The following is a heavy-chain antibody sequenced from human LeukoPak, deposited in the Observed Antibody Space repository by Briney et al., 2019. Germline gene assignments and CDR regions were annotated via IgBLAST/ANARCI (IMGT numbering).Heavy chain of an antibody. J-gene: IGHJ6*03. V-gene: IGHV6-1*01. CDR3: ASYYGSGTNSHYYYMDV. Sequence: SQTLSLTCAISGDSVSSNSAAWNWIRQSPSRGLEWLGRTYYRSKWYNDYAVSVKSRITINPDTSKNQFSLKLSSVTAADTAVYFCASYYGSGTNSHYYYMDVWGKGTTVTISS. CDR2: TYYRSKWYN. CDR1: GDSVSSNSAA. D-gene: IGHD3-10*01.